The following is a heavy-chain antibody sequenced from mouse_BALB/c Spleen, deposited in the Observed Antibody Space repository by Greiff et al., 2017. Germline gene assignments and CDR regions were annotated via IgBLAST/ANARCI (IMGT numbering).Heavy chain of an antibody. CDR2: IWAGGST. CDR1: GFSLTSYG. CDR3: ARDPGDWYFDV. Sequence: QVQLKESGPGLVAPSQSLSITCTVSGFSLTSYGVHWVRQPPGKGLEWLGVIWAGGSTNYNSALMSRLSISKDNSKSQVFLKMNSLQTDDTAMYYCARDPGDWYFDVWGAGTTVTVSS. V-gene: IGHV2-9*02. J-gene: IGHJ1*01.